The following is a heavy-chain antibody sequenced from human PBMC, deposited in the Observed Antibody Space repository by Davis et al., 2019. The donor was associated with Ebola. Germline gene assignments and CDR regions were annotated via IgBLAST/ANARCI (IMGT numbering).Heavy chain of an antibody. CDR2: IRSKANSYAT. J-gene: IGHJ4*02. CDR3: TTTTVTTNDY. D-gene: IGHD4-17*01. V-gene: IGHV3-73*01. CDR1: GFTFSNAW. Sequence: GESLKISCAASGFTFSNAWMNWVRQASGKGLEWVGRIRSKANSYATAYAASVKGRFTISRDDSKNTAYLQMNSLKTEDTAVYYCTTTTVTTNDYWGQGTLVTVSS.